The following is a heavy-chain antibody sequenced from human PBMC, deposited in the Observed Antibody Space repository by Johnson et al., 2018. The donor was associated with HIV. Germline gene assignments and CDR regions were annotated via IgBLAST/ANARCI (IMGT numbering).Heavy chain of an antibody. J-gene: IGHJ3*02. CDR1: GFTFSSAW. Sequence: VQLVESGGGLVKPGGPLRLSCVASGFTFSSAWMGRVRQAPGKGLAWVVRIKTKRDGGTIDYNAPVKGRLRMPRDDSKNTLYLQVNSLKTEDTAVYYCTTDWEYYYGAGKLDAFDMWGQGTMVTVSS. CDR2: IKTKRDGGTI. D-gene: IGHD3-10*01. CDR3: TTDWEYYYGAGKLDAFDM. V-gene: IGHV3-15*01.